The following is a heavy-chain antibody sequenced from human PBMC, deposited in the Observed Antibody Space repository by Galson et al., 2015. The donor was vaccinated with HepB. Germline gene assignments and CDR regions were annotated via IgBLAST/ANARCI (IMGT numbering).Heavy chain of an antibody. CDR1: GYSFTSYW. CDR2: IYPGDSDT. V-gene: IGHV5-51*01. CDR3: ARHGISGDYAELQVVPSDY. D-gene: IGHD4-17*01. J-gene: IGHJ4*02. Sequence: QSGAEVKKPGESLKISCKGSGYSFTSYWIGWVRQMPGKGLEWMGIIYPGDSDTRFSPSFQGQVTISADKSISTAYLQWSSLKAADTAMYYCARHGISGDYAELQVVPSDYWGQGTLAPSPQ.